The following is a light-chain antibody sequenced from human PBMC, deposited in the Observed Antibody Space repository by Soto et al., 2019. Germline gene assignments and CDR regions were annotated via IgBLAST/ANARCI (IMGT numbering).Light chain of an antibody. CDR1: NSNIGRYS. V-gene: IGLV1-44*01. J-gene: IGLJ3*02. Sequence: QSVLTQPPSLSGTPGQRVTISCSGSNSNIGRYSVNWYQHFPGTAPKILIYSDDEQPSGVPDRFSGYKSGTSASLPISGLHSEDEAEYYCAAWYDNLNGPLFGGGTKLTVL. CDR3: AAWYDNLNGPL. CDR2: SDD.